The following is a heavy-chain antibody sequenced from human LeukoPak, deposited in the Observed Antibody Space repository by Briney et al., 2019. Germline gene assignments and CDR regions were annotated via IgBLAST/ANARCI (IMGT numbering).Heavy chain of an antibody. CDR3: ARGDMTQELHFDY. Sequence: SVKVSCKASGGTFSSYAISWVRQAPGQGLEWMGGVIPIFGTANYAQKFQGRVTITTDESTSTAYMELSSLRSEDTAVYYCARGDMTQELHFDYWGQGTLVTVSS. J-gene: IGHJ4*02. V-gene: IGHV1-69*05. CDR2: VIPIFGTA. D-gene: IGHD1-26*01. CDR1: GGTFSSYA.